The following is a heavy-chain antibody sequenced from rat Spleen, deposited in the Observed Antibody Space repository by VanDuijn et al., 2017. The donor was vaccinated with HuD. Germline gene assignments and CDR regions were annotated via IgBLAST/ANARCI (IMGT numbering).Heavy chain of an antibody. D-gene: IGHD1-12*02. CDR2: ISPSGGTI. Sequence: EVQLVESGGGLIQPGRSLKLSCAASGITFSSHGMHWIRQAPTKGLEWVASISPSGGTIYYRDSVKGRLTISRDNAKSTLYLQMDSLRSEDTATYYCARRKIYYYDGPYPHDYWGQGVMVTVSS. CDR1: GITFSSHG. CDR3: ARRKIYYYDGPYPHDY. J-gene: IGHJ2*01. V-gene: IGHV5-19*01.